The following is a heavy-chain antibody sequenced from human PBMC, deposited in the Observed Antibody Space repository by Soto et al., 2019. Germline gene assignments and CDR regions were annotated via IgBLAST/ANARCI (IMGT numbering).Heavy chain of an antibody. CDR1: GGSISSNY. J-gene: IGHJ4*02. Sequence: PSETLSLTCTVSGGSISSNYWTWIRQPPGKGLEWIGYVYNSGSTNYNPSLKSRVTISEDTSESQFSLKVNSMTAADTAVYYCARYRREAVAGYTLENWGQGILVTVSS. CDR3: ARYRREAVAGYTLEN. CDR2: VYNSGST. V-gene: IGHV4-59*01. D-gene: IGHD6-13*01.